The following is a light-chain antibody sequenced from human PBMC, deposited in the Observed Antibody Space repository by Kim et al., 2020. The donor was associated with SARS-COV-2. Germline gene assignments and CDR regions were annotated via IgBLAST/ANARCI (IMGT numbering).Light chain of an antibody. Sequence: VTLGQTVRITCQGDSLRSNNATLYKQKPGQAPILVIYGKNNRPSGIPDRFSGSSSGNTASLTITGTQAGDEADYYCNSRDSNDNVVFGGGTQLTVL. CDR1: SLRSNN. J-gene: IGLJ2*01. CDR3: NSRDSNDNVV. V-gene: IGLV3-19*01. CDR2: GKN.